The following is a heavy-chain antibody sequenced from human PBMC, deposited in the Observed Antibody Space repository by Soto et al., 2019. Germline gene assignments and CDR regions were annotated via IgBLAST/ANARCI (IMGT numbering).Heavy chain of an antibody. CDR3: ARRTFGSSRSFDI. Sequence: PGGSLRLSCAASGFAFSSHPMSWVRQAPEKGLEWVAGISDSGSLTYNADSVRGRFTISRGNSKNTLYLQMNSLRAEDTAVYYCARRTFGSSRSFDIWGQGTMVTVSS. D-gene: IGHD6-6*01. CDR2: ISDSGSLT. CDR1: GFAFSSHP. J-gene: IGHJ3*02. V-gene: IGHV3-23*01.